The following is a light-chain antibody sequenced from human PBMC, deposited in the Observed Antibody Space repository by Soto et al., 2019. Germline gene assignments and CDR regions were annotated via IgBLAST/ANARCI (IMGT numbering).Light chain of an antibody. Sequence: EIVLTQSPGTLSLSPGERATLSCRASESVRSYLAWYQQKPCQAPRLLIDNASKRATGIPARFSGSGAGTDFTLTVSSREPEDFAIYYCQQRSDWEFTFGPGTRVDIK. J-gene: IGKJ3*01. CDR1: ESVRSY. CDR3: QQRSDWEFT. V-gene: IGKV3-11*01. CDR2: NAS.